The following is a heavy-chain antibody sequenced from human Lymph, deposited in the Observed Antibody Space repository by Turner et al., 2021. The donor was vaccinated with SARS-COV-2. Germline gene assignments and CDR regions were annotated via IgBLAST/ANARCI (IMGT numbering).Heavy chain of an antibody. D-gene: IGHD1-26*01. J-gene: IGHJ3*02. V-gene: IGHV1-69*10. CDR1: GGTFSTYV. CDR2: IIPILGIA. CDR3: ARRHSGNYDAFDI. Sequence: QVQLVQSGAEVKKPGSSVTVSCKASGGTFSTYVISWVRQAPGQGLEWRGGIIPILGIANYAQKFQGRVTITAGKSTSTAYMELSSLRSEDTAVYHCARRHSGNYDAFDIWGQGTMVTVSS.